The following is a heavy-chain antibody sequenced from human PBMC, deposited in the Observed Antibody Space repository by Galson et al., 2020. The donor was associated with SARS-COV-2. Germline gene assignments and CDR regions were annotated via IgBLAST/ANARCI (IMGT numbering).Heavy chain of an antibody. D-gene: IGHD5-12*01. CDR2: IYTGGNT. V-gene: IGHV4-61*02. Sequence: SETLSLTCTVSGDSVASENYYCSWIRQAAGKGLEWIGRIYTGGNTHYNPSLKSRLALSFDMSKSQFSLNLASVTAADTATYYCVRQEYSGYDYWEQWGQGSPVTVSS. CDR1: GDSVASENYY. J-gene: IGHJ4*02. CDR3: VRQEYSGYDYWEQ.